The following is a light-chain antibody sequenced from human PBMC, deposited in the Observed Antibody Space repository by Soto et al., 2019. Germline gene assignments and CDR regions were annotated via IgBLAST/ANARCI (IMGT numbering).Light chain of an antibody. CDR3: QQYNNWPPWT. Sequence: EIVMTQSPATLSVSPGERVTLSCRASQSVRSDVAWYQQKPGQAPRLLIYGASTRATGIPARVSGSGSGTDFTLTVISLQSEDVAVYYCQQYNNWPPWTGGQGPRVEVK. V-gene: IGKV3-15*01. CDR1: QSVRSD. CDR2: GAS. J-gene: IGKJ1*01.